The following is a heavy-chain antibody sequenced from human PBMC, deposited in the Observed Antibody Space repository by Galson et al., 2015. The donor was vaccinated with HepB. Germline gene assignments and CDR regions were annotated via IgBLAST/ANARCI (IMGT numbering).Heavy chain of an antibody. Sequence: SVKVSCKASGYTFTSYAMHWVRQAPGQRLEWMGWINAGNGNTKYSQKFQGRVTITRDTSASTAYMELSSLRSEDTAVYYCARGGRQSILWWSTQYYFDYWGQGTLVTVSS. V-gene: IGHV1-3*01. J-gene: IGHJ4*02. CDR3: ARGGRQSILWWSTQYYFDY. CDR1: GYTFTSYA. D-gene: IGHD2-21*01. CDR2: INAGNGNT.